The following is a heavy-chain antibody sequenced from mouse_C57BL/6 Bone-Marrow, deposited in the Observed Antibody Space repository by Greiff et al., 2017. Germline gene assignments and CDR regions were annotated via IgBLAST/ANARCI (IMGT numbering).Heavy chain of an antibody. V-gene: IGHV1-77*01. CDR3: ARPYGSCYWYFDV. Sequence: VQLQQSGAELVKPGASVKISCKASGYTFTDYYINWVKQRPGSGSTYYNEKFKGKATLTADKTSSTASTQPSSLTSEASAVDICARPYGSCYWYFDVWGTGTTVTVSS. D-gene: IGHD1-1*01. CDR1: GYTFTDYY. CDR2: GSGST. J-gene: IGHJ1*03.